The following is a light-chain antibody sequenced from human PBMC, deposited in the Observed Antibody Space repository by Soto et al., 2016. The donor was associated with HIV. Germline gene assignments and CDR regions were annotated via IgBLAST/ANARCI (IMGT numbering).Light chain of an antibody. CDR3: YSAADNNSWV. CDR2: KDT. Sequence: YELTQPSSVSLSPGQTARITCSGDVLAKKYARWFQQKPGQAPVLVIYKDTERPSGIPERFSGSSSGTTVTLTISGAQVEDEADYYCYSAADNNSWVFGGGTKLTVL. V-gene: IGLV3-27*01. CDR1: VLAKKY. J-gene: IGLJ3*02.